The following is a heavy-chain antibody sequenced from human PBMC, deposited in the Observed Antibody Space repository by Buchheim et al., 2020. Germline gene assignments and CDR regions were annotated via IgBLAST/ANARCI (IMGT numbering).Heavy chain of an antibody. CDR3: ARNGEPGATSWFDP. CDR2: FYYSGST. D-gene: IGHD1-26*01. J-gene: IGHJ5*02. CDR1: GVSISSGDYY. Sequence: QVQLQESGPGLVKPSQTLSLTCTVSGVSISSGDYYWNWIRQRPGKGLEWIGYFYYSGSTYHNLSLQSRVTISVDTSKNQFSLKLSSVSDADTAVYYCARNGEPGATSWFDPWGQGIL. V-gene: IGHV4-31*03.